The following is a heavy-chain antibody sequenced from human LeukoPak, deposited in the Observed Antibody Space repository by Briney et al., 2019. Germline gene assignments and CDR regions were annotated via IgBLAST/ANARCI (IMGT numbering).Heavy chain of an antibody. CDR3: AREVACGSGICAFDI. D-gene: IGHD3-10*01. CDR2: ISWNSGSI. CDR1: GFTFDDYA. J-gene: IGHJ3*02. V-gene: IGHV3-9*01. Sequence: GGSLRLSCAASGFTFDDYAMHWVRQAPGKGLEWVSGISWNSGSIGYADSVKGRFTISRDNAKNSLYLQMNSLRAEDTAVYYCAREVACGSGICAFDIWGQGTMVTVSS.